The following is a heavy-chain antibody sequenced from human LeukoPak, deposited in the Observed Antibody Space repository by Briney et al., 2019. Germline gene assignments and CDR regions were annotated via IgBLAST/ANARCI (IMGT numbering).Heavy chain of an antibody. CDR2: ISAYNGNT. Sequence: ASGKVACKVSGHTFTSYGISWARHATGQGMEWMGWISAYNGNTHYAQKLQGRVTMTTDTSTSTAYMELRSLRSDDTAVYYCAREGIQLWLDLSYWGQGTLVTVSS. J-gene: IGHJ4*02. CDR3: AREGIQLWLDLSY. D-gene: IGHD5-18*01. V-gene: IGHV1-18*01. CDR1: GHTFTSYG.